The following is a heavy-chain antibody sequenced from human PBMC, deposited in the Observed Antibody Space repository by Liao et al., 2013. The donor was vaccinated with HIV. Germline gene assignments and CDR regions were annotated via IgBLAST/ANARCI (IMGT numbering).Heavy chain of an antibody. Sequence: QVQLQESGPGLVKPSQTLSLTCAVSGGSISNGDYYWSWIRQPPGKGLEWIGYIYYSGSTYYNPSLKSRVTISIDTSKNQFSLNLSSVTAADTAVYYCARERFYYASGSHSQFDSWGQGTLVTVSS. CDR3: ARERFYYASGSHSQFDS. V-gene: IGHV4-30-4*08. J-gene: IGHJ4*02. CDR2: IYYSGST. CDR1: GGSISNGDYY. D-gene: IGHD3-10*01.